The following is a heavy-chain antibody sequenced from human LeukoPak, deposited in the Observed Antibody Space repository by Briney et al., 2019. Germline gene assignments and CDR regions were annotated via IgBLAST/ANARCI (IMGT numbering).Heavy chain of an antibody. CDR2: ISSSSSYI. D-gene: IGHD2-2*01. Sequence: GGSLRLSCAASGFTFSSYSMNWVRQAPGKGLEWASSISSSSSYIYYADSVKGRFTISRDNAKNSLYLQMNSLRAEDTAVYYCAKDKGQLPAHGYDYWGQGTLVTVSS. J-gene: IGHJ4*02. CDR3: AKDKGQLPAHGYDY. CDR1: GFTFSSYS. V-gene: IGHV3-21*04.